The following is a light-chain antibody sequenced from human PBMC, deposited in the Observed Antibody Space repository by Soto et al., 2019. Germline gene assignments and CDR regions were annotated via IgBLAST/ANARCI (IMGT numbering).Light chain of an antibody. V-gene: IGKV3-11*01. CDR1: QSISSY. J-gene: IGKJ3*01. CDR2: DAS. CDR3: HQRSTWPFT. Sequence: IVLRQSPATLTLSPGERATLSCRASQSISSYLAWYQQKPDQAPRLLIYDASNRATGIPARFSGSGSGTDFTLTISSLEPEDFAVYYCHQRSTWPFTFGPGTKVDIK.